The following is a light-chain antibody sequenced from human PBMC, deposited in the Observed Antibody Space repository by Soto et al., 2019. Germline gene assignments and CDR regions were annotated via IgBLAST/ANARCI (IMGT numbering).Light chain of an antibody. CDR1: QSIGST. Sequence: EIVLTQSPDTLSLSPGERAIFSCRTSQSIGSTLAWYQHKPGQAPRLLIYDASKRATGIPARFSGSGSGTDFTLTITSLEPEDCAVYFCQQRSKWPVTFGPGTTVDIK. V-gene: IGKV3-11*01. CDR2: DAS. J-gene: IGKJ3*01. CDR3: QQRSKWPVT.